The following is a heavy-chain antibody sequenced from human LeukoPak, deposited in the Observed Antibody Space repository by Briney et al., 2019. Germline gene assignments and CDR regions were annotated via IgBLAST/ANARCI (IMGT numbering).Heavy chain of an antibody. CDR1: GGSISSSSYY. Sequence: PSETLSLTCTVSGGSISSSSYYWGWIRQPPGKGLEWIGSIYYSGSTYYNPSLKRRVTISVDTSKNQFSLKLSSVTAADTAVYYCARDGGGSGWSEFVDYWGQGTLVTVSS. V-gene: IGHV4-39*07. J-gene: IGHJ4*02. CDR3: ARDGGGSGWSEFVDY. CDR2: IYYSGST. D-gene: IGHD6-19*01.